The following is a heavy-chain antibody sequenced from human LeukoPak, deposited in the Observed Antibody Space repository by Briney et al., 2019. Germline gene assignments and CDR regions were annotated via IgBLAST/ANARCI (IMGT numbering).Heavy chain of an antibody. J-gene: IGHJ4*02. Sequence: GGSLRLSCAASGFTFSSYAMKWVRQAPGKGLEWVSVIYSGGSTYYADSVKGRFTISRDNSKNTLYLQMNSLRAEDTAVYYCAKRDASGSYFVDYWGQGTLVTVSS. CDR1: GFTFSSYA. CDR2: IYSGGST. CDR3: AKRDASGSYFVDY. V-gene: IGHV3-23*03. D-gene: IGHD3-10*01.